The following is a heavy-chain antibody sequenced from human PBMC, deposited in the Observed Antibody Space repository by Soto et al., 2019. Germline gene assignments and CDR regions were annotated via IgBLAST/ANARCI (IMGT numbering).Heavy chain of an antibody. CDR1: GASIGNYY. CDR3: ARQTTYSSSWYDY. Sequence: SETLSLTCTVSGASIGNYYWTWIRQSAGKGLGWIGRIYTSGSTNYNPSLKSRITMSVDTSKKQFSLKLTSVTAADTAVYYCARQTTYSSSWYDYWGQGTLVTVSS. CDR2: IYTSGST. D-gene: IGHD6-13*01. V-gene: IGHV4-4*07. J-gene: IGHJ4*02.